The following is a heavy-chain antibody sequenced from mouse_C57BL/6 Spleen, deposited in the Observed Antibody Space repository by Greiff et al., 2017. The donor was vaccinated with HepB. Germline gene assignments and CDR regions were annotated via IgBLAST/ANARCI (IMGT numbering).Heavy chain of an antibody. CDR1: GFTFSDYG. Sequence: VQLVESGGGLVKPGGSLKLSCAASGFTFSDYGMHWVRQAPEKGLEWVAYISSGSSTIYYADTVKGRFTISRDNAKNTLFLQMTSLRSEDTAMYYCARGGYYVGWYFDVWGTGTTVTVSS. V-gene: IGHV5-17*01. CDR3: ARGGYYVGWYFDV. CDR2: ISSGSSTI. J-gene: IGHJ1*03. D-gene: IGHD2-3*01.